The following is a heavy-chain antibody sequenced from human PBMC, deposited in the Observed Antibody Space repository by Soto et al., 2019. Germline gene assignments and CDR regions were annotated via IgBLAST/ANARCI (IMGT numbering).Heavy chain of an antibody. Sequence: QVQLVESGGGVVQPGRSLRLSCAASGFTFSSYGMHWVRQAPGKGLEWVAVISYDGSNKCYADSVKGRFTISRDNSKNTLYLQMNSLRAEDTAVYYCAKVYSGYDFYMDVWGKGTTVTVSS. CDR3: AKVYSGYDFYMDV. D-gene: IGHD5-12*01. J-gene: IGHJ6*03. V-gene: IGHV3-30*18. CDR1: GFTFSSYG. CDR2: ISYDGSNK.